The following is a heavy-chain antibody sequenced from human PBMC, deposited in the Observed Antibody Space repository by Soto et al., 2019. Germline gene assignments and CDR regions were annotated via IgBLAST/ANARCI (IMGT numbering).Heavy chain of an antibody. CDR1: GFTFTNYD. V-gene: IGHV3-23*01. Sequence: EVQLLESGGGLVQPGGSLRLSCAASGFTFTNYDMNWVRHSPGKGLEWVAAVIGTGIDTYQAASVKGRFTISRDNSRNTMYLEMNRLRAEDTAMYHCAKATRGQCIGAHCYAFDFWGQGILVTVS. CDR3: AKATRGQCIGAHCYAFDF. D-gene: IGHD2-15*01. CDR2: VIGTGIDT. J-gene: IGHJ4*02.